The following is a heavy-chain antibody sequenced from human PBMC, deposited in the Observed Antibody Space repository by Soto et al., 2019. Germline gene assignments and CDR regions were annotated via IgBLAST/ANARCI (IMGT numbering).Heavy chain of an antibody. V-gene: IGHV5-51*01. CDR3: ARHGGRLIAPGY. D-gene: IGHD3-16*01. Sequence: PGESLKISCEASGYSFTSYWIGWVRQMPGKGLEWMGIIYPGDSDTRYSPSFQGQVAMSVDKSISTAYLQWNSLKASDTAMYYCARHGGRLIAPGYWGQGTLGTFSS. CDR2: IYPGDSDT. J-gene: IGHJ4*02. CDR1: GYSFTSYW.